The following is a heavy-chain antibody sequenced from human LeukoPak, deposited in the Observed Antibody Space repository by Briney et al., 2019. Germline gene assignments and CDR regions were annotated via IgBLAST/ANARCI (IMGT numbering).Heavy chain of an antibody. CDR1: GGSVSSYY. D-gene: IGHD2-15*01. CDR3: AGVVVAAYHREYYFDY. CDR2: IYYSGST. V-gene: IGHV4-59*02. J-gene: IGHJ4*02. Sequence: PSEPLSLTCTVSGGSVSSYYWSWIRHPPGKGLEWIGYIYYSGSTNYNPSLKSRVTISVDTSKNQFSLKLSSVTAADTAVYYCAGVVVAAYHREYYFDYWGQGTLVTVSS.